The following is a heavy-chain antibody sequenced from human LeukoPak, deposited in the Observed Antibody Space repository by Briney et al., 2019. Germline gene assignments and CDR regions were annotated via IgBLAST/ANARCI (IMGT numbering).Heavy chain of an antibody. D-gene: IGHD2-15*01. CDR2: INAGNGNT. CDR3: ARAMVVAATYHYYYGMDV. CDR1: GYTFTSYA. V-gene: IGHV1-3*01. J-gene: IGHJ6*02. Sequence: ASVKVSCKASGYTFTSYAMHWVRQAPGQRLEWMGWINAGNGNTKYSQKFQGRVTITRDTSASTAYMELRSLRSDDTAVYYCARAMVVAATYHYYYGMDVWGQGTTVTVSS.